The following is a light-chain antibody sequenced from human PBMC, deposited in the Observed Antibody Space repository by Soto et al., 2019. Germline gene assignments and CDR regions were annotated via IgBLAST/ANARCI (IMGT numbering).Light chain of an antibody. CDR2: EVS. Sequence: QSVLTQPPSASGSPGQSVTISCTGTSSDVGGYNYVSWYQQHPGKAPKVMISEVSKRPSGVPDRFSGSKSGNTASLTVSGLQAEDEADYYCSSYAGSNNLLFGGGTKVTVL. V-gene: IGLV2-8*01. CDR1: SSDVGGYNY. J-gene: IGLJ2*01. CDR3: SSYAGSNNLL.